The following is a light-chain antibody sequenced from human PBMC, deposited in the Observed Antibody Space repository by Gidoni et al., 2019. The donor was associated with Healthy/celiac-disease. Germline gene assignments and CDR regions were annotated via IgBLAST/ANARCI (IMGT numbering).Light chain of an antibody. CDR1: RSNIGAGFD. CDR2: TNT. CDR3: QSYDSSLSGWV. J-gene: IGLJ3*02. Sequence: QSGLTQPPSVSGAPGQRVTIPCTGTRSNIGAGFDVHWYQQVPGTVPKLLIFTNTNRPSGVPDRFSGSKSGPSASLAITGLQPEDEADYYCQSYDSSLSGWVFGGGTKLTVL. V-gene: IGLV1-40*01.